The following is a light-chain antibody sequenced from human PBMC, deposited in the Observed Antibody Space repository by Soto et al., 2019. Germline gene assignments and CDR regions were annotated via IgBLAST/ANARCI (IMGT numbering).Light chain of an antibody. CDR1: QTINSNY. CDR3: QHYGSPRWT. V-gene: IGKV3-20*01. J-gene: IGKJ1*01. CDR2: GAF. Sequence: IILTQSPGTLSLSPGERATLSCRASQTINSNYLIWYQQKSGQAPRLLIYGAFSRATGIPDRFRGSGSGTDVTLTINRLEPEDFAVYYCQHYGSPRWTCGQGTKVEIK.